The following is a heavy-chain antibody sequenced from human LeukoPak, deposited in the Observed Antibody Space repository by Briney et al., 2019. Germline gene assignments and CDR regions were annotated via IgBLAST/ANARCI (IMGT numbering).Heavy chain of an antibody. D-gene: IGHD3-22*01. CDR2: INHSGST. Sequence: SETLSLTCAVYGGSFSGYYWSWIRQPPGKGLEWIGEINHSGSTNYNPSLKSRVTISVDTSKNQSSLKLSSVTAADTAVYYCARGYDYYDSSGYPRAPFDYWGQGTLVTVSS. CDR1: GGSFSGYY. V-gene: IGHV4-34*01. J-gene: IGHJ4*02. CDR3: ARGYDYYDSSGYPRAPFDY.